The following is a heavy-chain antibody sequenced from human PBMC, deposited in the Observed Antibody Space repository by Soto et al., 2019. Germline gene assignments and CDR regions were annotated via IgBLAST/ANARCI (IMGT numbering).Heavy chain of an antibody. CDR3: ARDVSRMTTVTTNYYYYGMDV. D-gene: IGHD4-17*01. V-gene: IGHV1-69*01. CDR1: GGTFSSYD. J-gene: IGHJ6*02. Sequence: QVQLVQSGAEVKKPGSSVKVSCQASGGTFSSYDISWVRQAPGQGLEVMGGIIPIFGTANYAQKFQGRVTINAAESTSTAYMELSSLRSEDTAVYYCARDVSRMTTVTTNYYYYGMDVWCQGTTVAVSS. CDR2: IIPIFGTA.